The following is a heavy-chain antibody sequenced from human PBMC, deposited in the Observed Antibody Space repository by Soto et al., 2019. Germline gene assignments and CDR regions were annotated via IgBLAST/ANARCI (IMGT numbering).Heavy chain of an antibody. D-gene: IGHD2-2*01. Sequence: GGSLRLSCAASGFTFSSYEMNWVRQAPGKGLEWVSYISSSGSTIYYADSVKGRFTISRDNAKNSLYLQMNSLRAEDMAVYYCARGIYCSSTSCYDYWGQGTLVTVSS. CDR1: GFTFSSYE. CDR3: ARGIYCSSTSCYDY. V-gene: IGHV3-48*03. CDR2: ISSSGSTI. J-gene: IGHJ4*02.